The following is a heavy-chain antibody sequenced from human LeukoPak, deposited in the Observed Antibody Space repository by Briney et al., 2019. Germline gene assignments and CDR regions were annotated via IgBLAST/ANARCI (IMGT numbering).Heavy chain of an antibody. CDR2: IYYSGST. J-gene: IGHJ4*02. Sequence: SQTLSLTCIVSGGSILSGDYYWSWIRQPPGTGLEWIGYIYYSGSTNNNPSLKSRLTISVDTSENHFTLKLSSVTAADTAVYYCARVKVGFGVATTFYFDYWGQGTLVTVSS. CDR3: ARVKVGFGVATTFYFDY. D-gene: IGHD3-3*01. V-gene: IGHV4-61*03. CDR1: GGSILSGDYY.